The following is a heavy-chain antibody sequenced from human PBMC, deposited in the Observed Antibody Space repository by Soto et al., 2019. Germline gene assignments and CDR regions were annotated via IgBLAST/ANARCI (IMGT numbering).Heavy chain of an antibody. V-gene: IGHV3-48*03. CDR3: ARGANGIDRLDH. Sequence: EVHLVESGGGLVQAGGSLRLSCEVSGFTFRSYEMHWVRQAPGKGLEWLSYISSSSDFIYYSESVKGRFTISRANANNSLYLQMNSLRAADTAIYYCARGANGIDRLDHWGQGAPVTVSS. CDR1: GFTFRSYE. J-gene: IGHJ5*02. D-gene: IGHD5-12*01. CDR2: ISSSSDFI.